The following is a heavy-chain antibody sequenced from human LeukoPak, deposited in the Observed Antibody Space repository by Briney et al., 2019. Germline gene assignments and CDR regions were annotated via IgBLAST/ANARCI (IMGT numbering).Heavy chain of an antibody. CDR1: GGSISSYY. CDR2: IYYSGST. D-gene: IGHD3-3*01. Sequence: PSETLSLTCTVSGGSISSYYWSWIRQPPGKGLEWIGYIYYSGSTKYNPSLQSRVTISMDTSKNQVSLKLISVTAADTAVYFCANDFANGAFDVWGQGTMVTVSS. CDR3: ANDFANGAFDV. V-gene: IGHV4-59*01. J-gene: IGHJ3*01.